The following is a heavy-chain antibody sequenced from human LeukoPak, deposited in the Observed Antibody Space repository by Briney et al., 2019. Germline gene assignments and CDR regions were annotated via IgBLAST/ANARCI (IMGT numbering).Heavy chain of an antibody. CDR2: IRFDGSNK. CDR1: GFTFSSYG. Sequence: PGGSLRLSCAASGFTFSSYGMHWVRQAPRKGLEWVAFIRFDGSNKYYADSVKGRFTISRDNSKNTLYLQMNSLRAEDTAVYYCAKTYSSSPILFDPWGQGTLVTVSS. CDR3: AKTYSSSPILFDP. V-gene: IGHV3-30*02. D-gene: IGHD6-13*01. J-gene: IGHJ5*02.